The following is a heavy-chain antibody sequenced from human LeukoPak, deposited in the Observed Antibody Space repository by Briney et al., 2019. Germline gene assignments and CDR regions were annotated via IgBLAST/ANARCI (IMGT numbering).Heavy chain of an antibody. D-gene: IGHD1-7*01. CDR1: GFTFNTYS. CDR3: ARDELRTGAFDV. Sequence: GGSLRLSCAASGFTFNTYSMNWVRQAPGKGLEWVSHISSSSSTIYYADSVQGRFTISRDNAKNSLYLQMNSLRAEDTAVYYCARDELRTGAFDVWGQGTVVTVSS. V-gene: IGHV3-48*04. CDR2: ISSSSSTI. J-gene: IGHJ3*01.